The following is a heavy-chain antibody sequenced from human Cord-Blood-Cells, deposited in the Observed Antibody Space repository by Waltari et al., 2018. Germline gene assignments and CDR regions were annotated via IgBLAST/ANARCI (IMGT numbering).Heavy chain of an antibody. CDR3: ASRPYYYGSGSYYWFDP. D-gene: IGHD3-10*01. CDR1: GGTFSSYA. V-gene: IGHV1-69*10. Sequence: QVQLVQSGAEVKKPGSSVKVSCKASGGTFSSYAISWVRQAPGQGLEWMGGIIPILGIANYAQKFQGRVTITADKSTSTAYMELRSLRSEDTAVYYCASRPYYYGSGSYYWFDPWGQGTLVTVSS. CDR2: IIPILGIA. J-gene: IGHJ5*02.